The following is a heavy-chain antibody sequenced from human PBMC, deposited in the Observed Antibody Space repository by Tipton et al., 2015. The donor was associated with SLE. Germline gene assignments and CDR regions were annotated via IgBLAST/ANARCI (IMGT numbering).Heavy chain of an antibody. J-gene: IGHJ4*02. CDR1: GINFRNYE. D-gene: IGHD6-13*01. V-gene: IGHV3-30*04. Sequence: RSLRLSCEASGINFRNYEMNWVRQAPGKGLEWVAVISYDGSNKYYADSVKGRFTISRDNSKNTLYLQMNSLRAEDTAVYYCARVIAAAGVEYFDYWGQGTLVTVSS. CDR3: ARVIAAAGVEYFDY. CDR2: ISYDGSNK.